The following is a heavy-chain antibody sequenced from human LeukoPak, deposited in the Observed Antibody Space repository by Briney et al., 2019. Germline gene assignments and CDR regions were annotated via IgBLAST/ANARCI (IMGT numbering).Heavy chain of an antibody. V-gene: IGHV1-18*01. CDR2: ISGYNGNT. CDR3: AREWGPGSSWYFDF. J-gene: IGHJ4*02. D-gene: IGHD3-10*01. CDR1: GFTFSNYG. Sequence: GASVKVSCKASGFTFSNYGINWVRQAPGQGLEWMGWISGYNGNTKYAQKFQGRVTMTTDTSTSTLYMELSSLRSEDTAIYYCAREWGPGSSWYFDFWGQGTLVTVSS.